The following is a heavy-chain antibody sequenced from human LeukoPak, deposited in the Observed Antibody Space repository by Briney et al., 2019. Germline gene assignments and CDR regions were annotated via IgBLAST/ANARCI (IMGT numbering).Heavy chain of an antibody. J-gene: IGHJ6*02. Sequence: SETLSLTCAVSGYSISSGYYWGWIRQPLGQGLEWIGSMSHNRGTYYNPSLKSRVTISVDTSKNQFSLKLSSVTTADTAVYYCARGSSHGSSSSRRSDYYYGMDVWGQALTITASS. CDR1: GYSISSGYY. V-gene: IGHV4-38-2*01. CDR3: ARGSSHGSSSSRRSDYYYGMDV. D-gene: IGHD6-6*01. CDR2: MSHNRGT.